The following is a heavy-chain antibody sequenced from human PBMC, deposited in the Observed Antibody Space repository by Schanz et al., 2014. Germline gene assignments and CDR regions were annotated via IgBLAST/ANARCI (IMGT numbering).Heavy chain of an antibody. CDR2: ISAYNGNT. V-gene: IGHV1-18*01. D-gene: IGHD3-3*01. CDR1: GYTFTSYG. Sequence: QVQLVQSGAEVKKPGASVKVSCKASGYTFTSYGISWVRQAPGQGLEWMGWISAYNGNTKYPQKRQGRVTMTTDTSTSTAYMALTDLRSDDTAVYYCARDRRFFDRDDLYYFDSWGQGTLVTVSS. J-gene: IGHJ4*02. CDR3: ARDRRFFDRDDLYYFDS.